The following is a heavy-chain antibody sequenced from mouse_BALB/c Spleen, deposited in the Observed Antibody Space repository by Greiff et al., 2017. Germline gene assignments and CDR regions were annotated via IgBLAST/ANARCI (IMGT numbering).Heavy chain of an antibody. V-gene: IGHV1S81*02. CDR1: GYTFTSYY. D-gene: IGHD2-4*01. J-gene: IGHJ4*01. CDR3: TRADYDYDGAMDY. Sequence: QVQLKESGAELVKPGASVKLSCKASGYTFTSYYMYWVKQRPGQGLEWIGEINPSNGGTNFNEKFKSKATLTVDKSSSTAYMQLSSLTSEDSAVYYCTRADYDYDGAMDYWGQGTSVTVSS. CDR2: INPSNGGT.